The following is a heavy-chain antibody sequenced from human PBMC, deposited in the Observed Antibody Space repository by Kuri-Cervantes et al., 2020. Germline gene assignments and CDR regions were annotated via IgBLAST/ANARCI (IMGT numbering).Heavy chain of an antibody. CDR2: IKSKTDGGTI. CDR3: ARDVSVYYYDSSGYYDY. D-gene: IGHD3-22*01. CDR1: GFTFSSHW. J-gene: IGHJ4*02. Sequence: LSLTCADSGFTFSSHWMHWVRQAPGKGLEWVCRIKSKTDGGTIDCAAPVKGRFTISRDDSKNTLYLQMNSLKAEDTAVYYCARDVSVYYYDSSGYYDYWGQGTLVTVSS. V-gene: IGHV3-15*01.